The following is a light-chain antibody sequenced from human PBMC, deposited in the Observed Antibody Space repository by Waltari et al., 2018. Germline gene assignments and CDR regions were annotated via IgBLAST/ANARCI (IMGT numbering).Light chain of an antibody. CDR2: RAS. V-gene: IGKV3D-15*01. CDR3: QQYNIWPWT. Sequence: EVVMTQSPATLSVSPGERVSLSCRAIQSAKTSLAWYQQTPGQAPRLLIYRASTRAAGVPDRFSGSGSGTEFTLTISSLQSEDSAIYYCQQYNIWPWTFGPGTNVDIK. J-gene: IGKJ1*01. CDR1: QSAKTS.